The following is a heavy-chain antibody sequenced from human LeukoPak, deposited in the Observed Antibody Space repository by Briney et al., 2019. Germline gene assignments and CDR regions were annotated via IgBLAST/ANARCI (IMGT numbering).Heavy chain of an antibody. V-gene: IGHV4-59*01. CDR3: ARLPRITIFGVVRGGPFDP. D-gene: IGHD3-3*01. J-gene: IGHJ5*02. Sequence: SETLSLTCTVSGGSISSYYWSWIRQPPGKGLEWIGYIYYSGSTNYNPSLKSRVTISVDTSKNQFSLKLSSATAADTAVYYCARLPRITIFGVVRGGPFDPWGQGTLVTVSS. CDR1: GGSISSYY. CDR2: IYYSGST.